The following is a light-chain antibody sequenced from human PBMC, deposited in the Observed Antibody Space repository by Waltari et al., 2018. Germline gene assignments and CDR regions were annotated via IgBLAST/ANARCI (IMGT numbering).Light chain of an antibody. CDR1: SSDIGAYNY. V-gene: IGLV2-8*01. J-gene: IGLJ1*01. CDR2: EFT. CDR3: VSYAGSTTV. Sequence: QSALTQPPSASGSPGQSVTISCTGTSSDIGAYNYVSWYQQHPGKVPKVLILEFTKRASGVPECFSGSKSGNTDSLTVAWLQTEEEADYYCVSYAGSTTVFGTGTHLTVL.